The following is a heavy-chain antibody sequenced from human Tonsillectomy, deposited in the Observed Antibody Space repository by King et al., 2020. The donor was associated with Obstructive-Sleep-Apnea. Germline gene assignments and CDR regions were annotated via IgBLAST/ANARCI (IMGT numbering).Heavy chain of an antibody. J-gene: IGHJ5*02. CDR2: IYYSGST. Sequence: QLQESGPGLVKPPETLFLTCTVSGGSISSYYWNWIRQPPGKGLEWIGYIYYSGSTNYNPSLKSRVNISIDTSKNQFSLRLSSVTAADTAVYYCARDQGYFGSGSYRDNWFDPWGQGTLVTVSS. D-gene: IGHD3-10*01. CDR3: ARDQGYFGSGSYRDNWFDP. V-gene: IGHV4-59*01. CDR1: GGSISSYY.